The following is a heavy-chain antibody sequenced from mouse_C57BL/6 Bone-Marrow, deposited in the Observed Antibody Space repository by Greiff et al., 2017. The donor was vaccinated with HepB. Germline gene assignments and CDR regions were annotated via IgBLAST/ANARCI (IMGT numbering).Heavy chain of an antibody. CDR1: GFTFSDFY. V-gene: IGHV7-1*01. CDR3: ARDASYYYAMDY. CDR2: SRNKANDYTT. J-gene: IGHJ4*01. Sequence: EVQVVESGGGLVQSGRSLRLSCATSGFTFSDFYMEWVRQAPGKGLEWIAASRNKANDYTTEYSASVKGRFIVSRDTSQSILYRQMNALRAEDTAIYYCARDASYYYAMDYWGQGTSVTVSS.